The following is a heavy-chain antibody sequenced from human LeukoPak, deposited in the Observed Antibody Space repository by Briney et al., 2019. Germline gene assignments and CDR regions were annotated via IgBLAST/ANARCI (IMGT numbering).Heavy chain of an antibody. V-gene: IGHV3-21*01. J-gene: IGHJ4*02. D-gene: IGHD3-22*01. CDR1: GFTFSKYS. CDR3: ARDYYDSSGYPYDY. Sequence: PGGSLRLSCAASGFTFSKYSMNWVRQAPGEGLEWVSSISGSSSYIYYADSVKGRFTISRDNAKNSLYLQMNSLRVEDTAVYYCARDYYDSSGYPYDYWGQGTLVTVSS. CDR2: ISGSSSYI.